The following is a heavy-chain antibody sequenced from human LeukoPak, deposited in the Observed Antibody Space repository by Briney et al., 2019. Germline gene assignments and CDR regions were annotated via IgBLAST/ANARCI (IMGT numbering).Heavy chain of an antibody. CDR1: GYSFTSYW. CDR3: ARRDYGDQGSDWFDP. V-gene: IGHV5-51*01. D-gene: IGHD4-17*01. Sequence: GESLKISCKGSGYSFTSYWIGWVRQMPGKGLGWMGIIYPGDSDTRCSPSFQGQVTVSADKSISTAYLQWSSLKASDTAMYYCARRDYGDQGSDWFDPWGQGTLVTVSS. CDR2: IYPGDSDT. J-gene: IGHJ5*02.